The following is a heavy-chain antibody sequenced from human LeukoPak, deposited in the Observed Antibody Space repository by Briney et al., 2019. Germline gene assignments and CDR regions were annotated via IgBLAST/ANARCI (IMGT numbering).Heavy chain of an antibody. D-gene: IGHD3-10*02. CDR2: ISSSGSTI. V-gene: IGHV3-48*03. J-gene: IGHJ6*04. CDR3: AELGITMIGGV. Sequence: GGSLRLSCAASGFTFSSYEMNWVRQTPGKGLEWVSYISSSGSTIYYADSVKGRFTTSRDNAKNSLYLQMNSLRAEDTAVYYCAELGITMIGGVWGKGTTVTISS. CDR1: GFTFSSYE.